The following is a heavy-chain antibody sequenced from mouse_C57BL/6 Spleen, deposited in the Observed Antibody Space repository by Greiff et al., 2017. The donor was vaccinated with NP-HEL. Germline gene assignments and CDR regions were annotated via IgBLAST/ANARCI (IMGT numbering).Heavy chain of an antibody. Sequence: EVKLMESGGGLVKPGGSLKLSCAASGFTFSSYAMSWVRQTPEKRLEWVATISDGGSYTYYPDNVKGRFTISRDNAKNNLYLQMSHLKSEDTAMYYCARDSRPAFAYWGQGTLVTVSA. V-gene: IGHV5-4*01. CDR2: ISDGGSYT. CDR1: GFTFSSYA. J-gene: IGHJ3*01. CDR3: ARDSRPAFAY.